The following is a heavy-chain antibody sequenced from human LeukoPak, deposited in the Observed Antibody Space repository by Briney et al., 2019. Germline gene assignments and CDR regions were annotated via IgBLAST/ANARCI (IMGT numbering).Heavy chain of an antibody. V-gene: IGHV3-30*18. Sequence: GRSLRLSCAASGFTFSSYGMHWVRQAPGKGLEWVAVISYDGSNKYYADSVKGRFTISRDNSKNTLYLQMNSLRAEDTAVYYCAKDVYPLYYYYGMDVWGQGTTVTVSS. CDR3: AKDVYPLYYYYGMDV. J-gene: IGHJ6*02. D-gene: IGHD5/OR15-5a*01. CDR2: ISYDGSNK. CDR1: GFTFSSYG.